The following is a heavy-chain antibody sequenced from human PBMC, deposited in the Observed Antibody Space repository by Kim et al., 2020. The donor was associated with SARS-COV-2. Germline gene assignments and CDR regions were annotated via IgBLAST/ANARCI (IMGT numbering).Heavy chain of an antibody. J-gene: IGHJ4*02. CDR3: ARDQDYYGSGSYYRADY. CDR2: IIPIFGTA. V-gene: IGHV1-69*13. Sequence: SVKVSCKASGGTFSSYAISWVRQAPGQGLEWMGGIIPIFGTANYAQKFQGRVTITADESTSTAYMELSSLRSEDTAVYYCARDQDYYGSGSYYRADYWGQGTLVTVSS. CDR1: GGTFSSYA. D-gene: IGHD3-10*01.